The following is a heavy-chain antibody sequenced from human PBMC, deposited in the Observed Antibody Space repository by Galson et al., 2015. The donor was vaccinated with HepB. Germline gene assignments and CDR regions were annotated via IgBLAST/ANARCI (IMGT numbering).Heavy chain of an antibody. V-gene: IGHV1-3*01. D-gene: IGHD3-9*01. CDR1: AYAFTSSA. Sequence: PLKDSCKASAYAFTSSAIHCVRQAPGQRLEWMGWIYAGNGNTKYSQKFQGRVTITRDTSASTAYMEMSSLRSEDTAVYYCAREGAYYDILTGYTPGWYFDLWGRGTLVTVSS. CDR2: IYAGNGNT. J-gene: IGHJ2*01. CDR3: AREGAYYDILTGYTPGWYFDL.